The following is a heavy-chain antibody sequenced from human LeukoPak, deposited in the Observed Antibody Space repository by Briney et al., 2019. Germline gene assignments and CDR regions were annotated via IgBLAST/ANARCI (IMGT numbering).Heavy chain of an antibody. CDR2: IIASSGST. Sequence: GGSLRLSCAASGFSISNSAMSWVRQAPGKGLEWVSLIIASSGSTFNADSVKGRFTISRDNSKNTLYLQMNSLRAEDTAVYYCAKGAYDYIEMGYFDYWGQGTLVTVSP. J-gene: IGHJ4*02. CDR1: GFSISNSA. D-gene: IGHD5-12*01. V-gene: IGHV3-23*01. CDR3: AKGAYDYIEMGYFDY.